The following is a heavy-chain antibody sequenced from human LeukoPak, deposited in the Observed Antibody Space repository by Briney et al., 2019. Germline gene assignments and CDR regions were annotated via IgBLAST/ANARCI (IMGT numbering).Heavy chain of an antibody. CDR2: ISSSGSYI. CDR1: GFTFSNYA. D-gene: IGHD4-17*01. J-gene: IGHJ4*02. Sequence: GGSLRLSCAASGFTFSNYAMSWVRQAPGKGLEWVSSISSSGSYIYYADSVKGRFTISRDNAKNPLYLQMNSLRAEDTAVYYCARGYYGDPSQVYYFDYWGQGTLVTVSS. CDR3: ARGYYGDPSQVYYFDY. V-gene: IGHV3-21*01.